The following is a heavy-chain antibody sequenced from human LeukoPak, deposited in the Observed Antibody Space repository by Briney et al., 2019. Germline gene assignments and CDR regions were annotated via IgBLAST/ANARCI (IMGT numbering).Heavy chain of an antibody. D-gene: IGHD6-13*01. CDR3: AKDRDSSTWSFFDF. J-gene: IGHJ4*02. Sequence: GGSLRLSCVASGFIFRNYAMHWVRQAPGKGLEWVAVGSHDGRNKIYGDSVKGRFTISIDNSKNTVYLQMDNLRPEDTAVYSCAKDRDSSTWSFFDFWGQGTLVTVSS. CDR1: GFIFRNYA. V-gene: IGHV3-30*18. CDR2: GSHDGRNK.